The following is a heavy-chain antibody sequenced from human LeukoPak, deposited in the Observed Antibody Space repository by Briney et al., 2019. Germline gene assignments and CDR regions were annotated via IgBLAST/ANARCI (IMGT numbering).Heavy chain of an antibody. Sequence: ASVKVSCNTSGYTFTSYGISWVRQAPGQGLEWMGWISAYNGNTNFAQKLQGRVAMTTDTSTSTAYMELRSLRSDDTAVYYCARAASRGYCSGGSCYSYFDYWGQGTLVTVSS. CDR2: ISAYNGNT. CDR3: ARAASRGYCSGGSCYSYFDY. CDR1: GYTFTSYG. J-gene: IGHJ4*02. D-gene: IGHD2-15*01. V-gene: IGHV1-18*01.